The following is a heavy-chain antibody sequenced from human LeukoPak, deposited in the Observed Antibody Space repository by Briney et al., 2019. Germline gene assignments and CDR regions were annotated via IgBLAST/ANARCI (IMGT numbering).Heavy chain of an antibody. CDR1: GFTFSSYG. CDR3: ATSRGKGYFDY. V-gene: IGHV3-64*01. CDR2: ISSNGGST. Sequence: TGGSLRLSCAASGFTFSSYGMHWVRQAPGKGLEYVSAISSNGGSTYYANSVKGRFTISRDNSKNTLYLQMGSLRAEDMAVYYCATSRGKGYFDYWGQGTLVTVSS. D-gene: IGHD3-16*01. J-gene: IGHJ4*02.